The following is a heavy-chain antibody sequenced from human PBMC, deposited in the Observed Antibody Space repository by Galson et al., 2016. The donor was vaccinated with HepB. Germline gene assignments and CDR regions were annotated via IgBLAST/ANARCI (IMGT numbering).Heavy chain of an antibody. J-gene: IGHJ4*02. CDR2: LSTGIGHVT. CDR1: GFTFTKYS. Sequence: SLRLSCAASGFTFTKYSMSWVRQAPGQGMEWVSGLSTGIGHVTFYADSVKGRFTISRDNSKNTVFLQMYSLEVEDSALYYCAKDRGYFGSGLDSWGQGTLVTVSS. V-gene: IGHV3-23*01. D-gene: IGHD3-10*01. CDR3: AKDRGYFGSGLDS.